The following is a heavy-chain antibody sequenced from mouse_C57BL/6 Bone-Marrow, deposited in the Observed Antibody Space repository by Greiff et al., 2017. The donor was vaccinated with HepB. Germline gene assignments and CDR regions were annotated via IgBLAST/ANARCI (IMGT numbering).Heavy chain of an antibody. CDR3: VSTIVTSYYYAMDY. CDR1: GFTFNTYA. J-gene: IGHJ4*01. Sequence: EVKVVESGGGLVQPKGSLKLSCAASGFTFNTYAMHWVRQAPGKGLEWVARIRSKSSNYATYYADSVKDRFTISRDDSQSMLYLQMNNLKTEDTAMYYCVSTIVTSYYYAMDYWGQGTSVTVSS. V-gene: IGHV10-3*01. CDR2: IRSKSSNYAT. D-gene: IGHD2-5*01.